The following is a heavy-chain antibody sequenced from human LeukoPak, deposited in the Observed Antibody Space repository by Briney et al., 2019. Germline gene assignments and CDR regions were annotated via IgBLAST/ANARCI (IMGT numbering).Heavy chain of an antibody. J-gene: IGHJ3*02. CDR1: GFTFSSYS. CDR2: ISSSSSYI. V-gene: IGHV3-21*01. CDR3: ARGASRAFDI. Sequence: KAGGSLRLSCAASGFTFSSYSMNWVRQAPGKGLEWVSSISSSSSYIYYADSVKGRFTISRDNAKNSLYLQMNSLRVEDTAVYYCARGASRAFDIWGQGTMVTVSS.